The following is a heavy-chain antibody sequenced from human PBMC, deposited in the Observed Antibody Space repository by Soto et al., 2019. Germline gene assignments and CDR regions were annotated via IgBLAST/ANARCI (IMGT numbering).Heavy chain of an antibody. CDR3: ARLAWIAPDFDY. V-gene: IGHV4-39*01. Sequence: QLQLQESGPGLVKPSETLSLTCTVSGGSISSSSYYWGWIRQPPGKGLEWIGSIYYSGSTYYNPSLKSRVTRSLDTSKTQFPLKLSSVTAAATAVYYCARLAWIAPDFDYWGQGTLVTVSS. D-gene: IGHD2-2*03. CDR1: GGSISSSSYY. J-gene: IGHJ4*02. CDR2: IYYSGST.